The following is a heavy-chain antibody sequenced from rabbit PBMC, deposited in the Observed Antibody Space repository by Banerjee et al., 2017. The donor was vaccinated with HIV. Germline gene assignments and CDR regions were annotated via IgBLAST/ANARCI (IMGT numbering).Heavy chain of an antibody. J-gene: IGHJ4*01. Sequence: WVRQAPGKGLQWIACINAITGRALYATWAKGRITFSKTSSTTVTLQMTSLTAADTATYFCARDGAGGSYFALWGSGTLVTVS. CDR3: ARDGAGGSYFAL. V-gene: IGHV1S40*01. D-gene: IGHD8-1*01. CDR2: INAITGRA.